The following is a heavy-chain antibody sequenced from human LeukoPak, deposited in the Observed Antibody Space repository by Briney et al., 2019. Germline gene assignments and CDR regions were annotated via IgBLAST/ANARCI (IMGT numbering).Heavy chain of an antibody. D-gene: IGHD6-13*01. CDR2: ISSSSSYI. V-gene: IGHV3-21*01. J-gene: IGHJ4*02. CDR3: ARDKGSSWSGGFDY. CDR1: GFTFSSYS. Sequence: GGSLILSCAASGFTFSSYSMNWVRQAPGKGLEWVSSISSSSSYIYYADSVKGRFTISRDNAKNSLYLQMNSLRAEDTAVYYCARDKGSSWSGGFDYWGQGTLVTVSS.